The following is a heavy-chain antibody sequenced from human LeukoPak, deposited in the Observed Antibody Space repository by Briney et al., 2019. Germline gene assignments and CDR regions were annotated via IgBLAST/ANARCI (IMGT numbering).Heavy chain of an antibody. CDR2: ISAYNGNT. CDR1: GGTFSKYA. J-gene: IGHJ4*02. Sequence: ASVKVSCRASGGTFSKYAISWVRQAPGQGLEWMGWISAYNGNTNYAQKLQGRVTMTTDTSTSTAYMELRSLRSDETAVYYCARYYYDSSGYQGGPDYWGQGTLVTVSS. D-gene: IGHD3-22*01. V-gene: IGHV1-18*01. CDR3: ARYYYDSSGYQGGPDY.